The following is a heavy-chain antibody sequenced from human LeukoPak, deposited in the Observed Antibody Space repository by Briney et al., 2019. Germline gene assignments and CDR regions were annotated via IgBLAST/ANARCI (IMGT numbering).Heavy chain of an antibody. CDR2: IYYSGST. Sequence: PSETLSLTCPVSGGSISSYYWSWIRQPPGKGLGWIGYIYYSGSTNYNPSLKSRVTISVDTSKNQFSLKLSSVTAADTAVYYCARAYGSGSYYGYNWFDPWGQGTLVTVSS. CDR1: GGSISSYY. J-gene: IGHJ5*02. V-gene: IGHV4-59*01. D-gene: IGHD3-10*01. CDR3: ARAYGSGSYYGYNWFDP.